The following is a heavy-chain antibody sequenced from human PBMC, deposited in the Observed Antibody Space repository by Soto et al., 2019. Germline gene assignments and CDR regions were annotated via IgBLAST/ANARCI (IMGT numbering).Heavy chain of an antibody. CDR3: ARFEQLVLH. CDR2: FIPIFGTL. V-gene: IGHV1-69*01. J-gene: IGHJ1*01. Sequence: QVQLVQSGAEVKKPGSSVKVSCKASAGTFSNFAISWVRQAPGQGLEWMGGFIPIFGTLNYAQRFQGRLTISAVESTSTAYMELSRLRSEDTAVYFCARFEQLVLHWGQGTLVTVSS. CDR1: AGTFSNFA. D-gene: IGHD6-6*01.